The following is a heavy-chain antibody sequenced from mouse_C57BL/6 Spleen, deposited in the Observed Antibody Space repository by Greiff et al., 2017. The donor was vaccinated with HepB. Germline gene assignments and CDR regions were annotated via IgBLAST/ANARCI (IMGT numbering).Heavy chain of an antibody. CDR2: ISSGGDYI. CDR3: TRVNSSGSSNYFDY. D-gene: IGHD3-2*02. V-gene: IGHV5-9-1*02. CDR1: GFTFSSYA. J-gene: IGHJ2*01. Sequence: EVQLVESGEGLVKPGGSLKLSCAASGFTFSSYAMSWVRQTPEKRLEWVAYISSGGDYIYYADTVKGRFTISRDNARNTLYLQMSSLKSEDTAMYYCTRVNSSGSSNYFDYWGQGTTLTVSS.